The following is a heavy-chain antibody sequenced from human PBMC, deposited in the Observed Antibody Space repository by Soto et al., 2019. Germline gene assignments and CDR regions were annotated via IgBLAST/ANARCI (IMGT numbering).Heavy chain of an antibody. D-gene: IGHD2-21*02. V-gene: IGHV1-69*02. CDR2: IIPVLGVT. CDR1: GSTFSSYT. CDR3: ARRRYCGADCYSKYYYGMVV. Sequence: QVHLVQSGAEVKKPGSSVKVSCQASGSTFSSYTVSWVRQAPGQGLEWMGRIIPVLGVTNYAPKFKGRVTITADKSKTTAYMELSSLRSGDTAVYYCARRRYCGADCYSKYYYGMVVWGQGTTVTVSS. J-gene: IGHJ6*02.